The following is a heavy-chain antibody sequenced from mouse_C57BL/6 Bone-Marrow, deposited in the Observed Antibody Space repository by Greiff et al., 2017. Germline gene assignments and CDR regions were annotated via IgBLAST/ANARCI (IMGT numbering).Heavy chain of an antibody. J-gene: IGHJ3*01. CDR3: ARHGDIYYYGSSFAY. Sequence: EVKLVESGGDLVKPGGSLKLSCAASGFTFSSYGMSWVRQTPDKRLEWVATISSGGSYTYYPDSVKGRFTISRDNAKNTLYLQMSSLKSEDTAMYYCARHGDIYYYGSSFAYWGQGTLVTVSA. V-gene: IGHV5-6*01. CDR2: ISSGGSYT. D-gene: IGHD1-1*01. CDR1: GFTFSSYG.